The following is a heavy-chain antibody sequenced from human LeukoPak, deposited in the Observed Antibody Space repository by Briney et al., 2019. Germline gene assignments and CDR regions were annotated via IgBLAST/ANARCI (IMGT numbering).Heavy chain of an antibody. CDR1: GFTFSSYA. CDR3: AKGSEWELGRFDY. J-gene: IGHJ4*02. Sequence: GGSLRLSCAASGFTFSSYAMGWVRQAPGKGLEWVSAISGSGGSTYYADSVKGRFTISRDNSKNTLYLQMNSLRAEDTAVYYCAKGSEWELGRFDYWGQGTLVTVSS. D-gene: IGHD1-26*01. V-gene: IGHV3-23*01. CDR2: ISGSGGST.